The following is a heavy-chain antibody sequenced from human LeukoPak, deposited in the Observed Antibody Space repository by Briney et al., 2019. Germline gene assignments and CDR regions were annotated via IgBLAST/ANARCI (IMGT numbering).Heavy chain of an antibody. CDR3: ARDRPYYYDSSGYLGGIDY. CDR2: ISSSGSTI. Sequence: PGGSLRLSCAASGFTFSDYYMSWIRQAPGKGLEWVSYISSSGSTIYYADSVKGRFTISRDNAKNSLYLQMNSLRAEDTAVYYCARDRPYYYDSSGYLGGIDYWGQGTLVTVSS. J-gene: IGHJ4*02. V-gene: IGHV3-11*01. CDR1: GFTFSDYY. D-gene: IGHD3-22*01.